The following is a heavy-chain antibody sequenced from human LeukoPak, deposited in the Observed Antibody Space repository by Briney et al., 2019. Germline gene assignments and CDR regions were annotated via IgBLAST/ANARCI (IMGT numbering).Heavy chain of an antibody. D-gene: IGHD5-12*01. V-gene: IGHV4-39*07. Sequence: SETLSLTCTVSGGSISSSSYYWGWIRQPPGKGLEWIGSIYYSGSTYYNPSLKSRVTISVDTSKNQFSLNLNSVTAADTAVYYCARAGDLIIVAMGAFDIWGQGTMVTVSS. CDR1: GGSISSSSYY. CDR2: IYYSGST. J-gene: IGHJ3*02. CDR3: ARAGDLIIVAMGAFDI.